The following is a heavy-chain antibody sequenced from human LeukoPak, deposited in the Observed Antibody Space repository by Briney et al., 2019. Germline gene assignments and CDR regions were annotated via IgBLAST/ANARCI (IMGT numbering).Heavy chain of an antibody. CDR3: ARDQDKYYGSGSCPDY. J-gene: IGHJ4*02. D-gene: IGHD3-10*01. CDR2: IYSGGST. Sequence: GGSLRLSCAASGFTVSSNYMSWVRQAPGKGLEWVSVIYSGGSTYYADSVKGRFTISRDNSKDTLYLQMNSLRAEDTAVYYCARDQDKYYGSGSCPDYWGQGTLVTVSS. V-gene: IGHV3-53*01. CDR1: GFTVSSNY.